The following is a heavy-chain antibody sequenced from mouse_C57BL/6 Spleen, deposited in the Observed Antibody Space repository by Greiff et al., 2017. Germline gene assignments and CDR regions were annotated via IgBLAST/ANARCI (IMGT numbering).Heavy chain of an antibody. J-gene: IGHJ2*01. CDR3: ARGGITTRDYFDY. V-gene: IGHV1-53*01. Sequence: QVQLQQPGTELVTPGASVQLSCTASGYTFTSYWMHWVKQRPGQGLEWIGNINPSNGGTNYNEKFKSKATLTVDKSSSTAYIQLSSLTSEDSAVYDCARGGITTRDYFDYWGQGTTLTVSS. CDR1: GYTFTSYW. D-gene: IGHD2-4*01. CDR2: INPSNGGT.